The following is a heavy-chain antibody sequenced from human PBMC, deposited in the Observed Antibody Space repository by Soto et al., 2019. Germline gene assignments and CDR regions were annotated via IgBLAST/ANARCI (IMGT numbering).Heavy chain of an antibody. Sequence: PSETLSLTCAVYGGSFSGYYWSWIRQPPGKGLEWIGEIYYSGSTYYNPSLKSRVTISVDTSKNQFSLKLSSVTAADTAVYYCARDLSYYDSSGPLGVGWFDPWGQGTLVTVSS. V-gene: IGHV4-34*09. CDR1: GGSFSGYY. CDR3: ARDLSYYDSSGPLGVGWFDP. CDR2: IYYSGST. D-gene: IGHD3-22*01. J-gene: IGHJ5*02.